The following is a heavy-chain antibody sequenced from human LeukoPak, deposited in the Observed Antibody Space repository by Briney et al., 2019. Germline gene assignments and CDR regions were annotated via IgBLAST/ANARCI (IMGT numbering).Heavy chain of an antibody. D-gene: IGHD4-17*01. CDR1: GFTFSDYY. Sequence: GGSLRLSCAASGFTFSDYYMNWIRQAPGKGLEWISYISSSGSTIYYADSVKGRFTISRDNAKNSLYLQMTSLRAEDTAVYYCASGLNTVTVPFDYWGQGTLVTVSS. CDR3: ASGLNTVTVPFDY. J-gene: IGHJ4*02. CDR2: ISSSGSTI. V-gene: IGHV3-11*01.